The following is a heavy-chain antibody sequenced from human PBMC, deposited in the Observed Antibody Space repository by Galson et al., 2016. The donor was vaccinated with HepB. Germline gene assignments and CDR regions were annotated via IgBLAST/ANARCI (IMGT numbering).Heavy chain of an antibody. CDR1: GYTFTNYG. CDR2: ISGYNGKT. Sequence: QSGAEVKKPGASVKVSCKTSGYTFTNYGISWVRQAPGQGLERMGWISGYNGKTNHEQKFQGRLTMTTDTSTSTAYMELRSLRSDDTAVYYCARVDIVVVPDNAYYFYGMDVWGQGTTVTVSS. CDR3: ARVDIVVVPDNAYYFYGMDV. J-gene: IGHJ6*02. V-gene: IGHV1-18*01. D-gene: IGHD2-2*01.